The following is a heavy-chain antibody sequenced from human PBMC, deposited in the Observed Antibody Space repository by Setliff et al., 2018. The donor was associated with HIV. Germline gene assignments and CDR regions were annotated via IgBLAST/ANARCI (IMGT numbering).Heavy chain of an antibody. V-gene: IGHV4-39*01. CDR3: ARPPGKWLVLGHWYFDL. CDR2: IYYSGST. D-gene: IGHD6-19*01. CDR1: GGSISSSSYY. J-gene: IGHJ2*01. Sequence: SETLSLTCTVSGGSISSSSYYWGWIRQPPGKGLEWIGSIYYSGSTYYNPSLKSLVPISVDTSKNQFSLKLSSVTAADTAVYYCARPPGKWLVLGHWYFDLWGRGTLVTVSS.